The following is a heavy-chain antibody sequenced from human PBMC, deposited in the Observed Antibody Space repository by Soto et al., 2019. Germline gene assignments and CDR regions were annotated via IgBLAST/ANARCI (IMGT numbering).Heavy chain of an antibody. V-gene: IGHV6-1*01. J-gene: IGHJ6*02. D-gene: IGHD6-13*01. CDR1: GDSVSSNSAA. CDR3: ARAPIAAAGTHYYYGMDV. CDR2: TYYRSKWYN. Sequence: SHTLSLTCAISGDSVSSNSAAWNWIRQSPSRGLEWLGRTYYRSKWYNDYAVSVKSRITINPDTSKNQFSLQLNSVTPEDTAVYYCARAPIAAAGTHYYYGMDVWGQGTTVTVSS.